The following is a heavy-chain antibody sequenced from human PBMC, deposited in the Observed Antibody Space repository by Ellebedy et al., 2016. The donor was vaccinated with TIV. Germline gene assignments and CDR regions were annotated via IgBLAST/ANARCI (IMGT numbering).Heavy chain of an antibody. CDR3: ARRGLEAVGTLLDY. CDR2: INWNGGST. CDR1: GFTCDDYG. Sequence: GGSLKISCAASGFTCDDYGMSWVRQAPGKGLEWGSGINWNGGSTGYADSVKGRCTISRDNAENSLYLQMNSLSAEDTAVYYCARRGLEAVGTLLDYWGQGTLVTVSS. V-gene: IGHV3-20*04. D-gene: IGHD6-13*01. J-gene: IGHJ4*02.